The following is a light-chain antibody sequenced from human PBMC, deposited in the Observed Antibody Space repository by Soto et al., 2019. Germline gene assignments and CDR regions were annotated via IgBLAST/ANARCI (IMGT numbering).Light chain of an antibody. V-gene: IGKV3-15*01. CDR1: QSVSSN. J-gene: IGKJ1*01. Sequence: EIVLTQSPATLSLSPGERATLSCRASQSVSSNLAWYQQKPGQAPRLLMFRTSSRATGFPARFSGSGSGTEFTLTISSLQSEDFAVYYCQQYNKWPESFGQGTKVDI. CDR3: QQYNKWPES. CDR2: RTS.